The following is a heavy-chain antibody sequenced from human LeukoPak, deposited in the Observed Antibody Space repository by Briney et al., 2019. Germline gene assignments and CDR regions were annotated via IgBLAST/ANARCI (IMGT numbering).Heavy chain of an antibody. CDR1: GGSISSSNYY. CDR2: IYYSGST. D-gene: IGHD5-12*01. J-gene: IGHJ4*02. CDR3: ARSDSGYDLAAFDY. V-gene: IGHV4-39*01. Sequence: SETLSLTCTVSGGSISSSNYYWGWIRQPPGKGLEWIGSIYYSGSTYYNPSLKSRVTISVDTSKNQFSLKLSSVTAADTAVYYCARSDSGYDLAAFDYWGQGTLVTVSS.